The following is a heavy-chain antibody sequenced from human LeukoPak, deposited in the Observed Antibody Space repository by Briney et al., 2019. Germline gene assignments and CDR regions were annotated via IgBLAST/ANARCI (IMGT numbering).Heavy chain of an antibody. CDR1: GFTFSSYT. J-gene: IGHJ4*02. D-gene: IGHD6-19*01. CDR2: ITRSSNYR. V-gene: IGHV3-21*01. Sequence: GGSLRLSCAASGFTFSSYTMNWVRQAPGKGLEWVSSITRSSNYRYYSDSMKGRFTISRDNAKKSLYLQMNSLRAEDTAVYYCASSSGWYGEYFDYWGQGTLVTVSS. CDR3: ASSSGWYGEYFDY.